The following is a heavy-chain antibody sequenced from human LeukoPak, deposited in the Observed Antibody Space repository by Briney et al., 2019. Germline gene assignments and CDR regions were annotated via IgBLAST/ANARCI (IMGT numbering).Heavy chain of an antibody. CDR2: IIPILGIA. Sequence: GASVKVSCKASGGTFSSSAFTWVRQAPGQGLEWMGRIIPILGIANYAQKFQGRVTITADKSTSTAYMELSSLRSEDTAVYYCARVHCSSTSCYRGYYYYGMDVWGQGTTVTVSS. J-gene: IGHJ6*02. CDR3: ARVHCSSTSCYRGYYYYGMDV. V-gene: IGHV1-69*04. D-gene: IGHD2-2*01. CDR1: GGTFSSSA.